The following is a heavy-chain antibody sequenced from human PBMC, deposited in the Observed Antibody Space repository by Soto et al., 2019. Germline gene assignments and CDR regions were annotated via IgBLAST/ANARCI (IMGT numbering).Heavy chain of an antibody. Sequence: ASDTLSLTCTVSGGSISSYYWSWIRQPPGKGLEWIGYIYYSGSTNYNPSLKSRVTISVDTSKNQFSLKLSSVTAADTAVYYCAREVVVTAKKSWFDPWGQGTLVT. V-gene: IGHV4-59*01. CDR1: GGSISSYY. CDR3: AREVVVTAKKSWFDP. J-gene: IGHJ5*02. D-gene: IGHD2-21*02. CDR2: IYYSGST.